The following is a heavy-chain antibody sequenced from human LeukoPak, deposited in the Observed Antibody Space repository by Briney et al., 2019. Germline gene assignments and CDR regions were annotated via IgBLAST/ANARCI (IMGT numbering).Heavy chain of an antibody. D-gene: IGHD3-22*01. Sequence: ASVKVSCKASGYTFTSYDINWVRQATGQGLEWMGWMNPNSGNTGYAQKFQGRVTITRNTSISTAYMELSSLRSEDTAVYYCARGQKRTPRTYYYDSRAPPALNLFDYWGQGTLVTVSS. J-gene: IGHJ4*02. CDR3: ARGQKRTPRTYYYDSRAPPALNLFDY. CDR2: MNPNSGNT. CDR1: GYTFTSYD. V-gene: IGHV1-8*03.